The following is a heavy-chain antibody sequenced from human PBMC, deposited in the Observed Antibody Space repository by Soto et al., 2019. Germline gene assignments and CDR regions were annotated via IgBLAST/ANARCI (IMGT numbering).Heavy chain of an antibody. CDR3: ARRAVADMGYDYYGVDV. V-gene: IGHV3-33*01. Sequence: SCVASVFTFKNYGMHWVRQAPGKGLEWVAVIWFDGSKKFYADSVKGRFTISRDNSKNTLYLQMNSLRAEDTAVYYCARRAVADMGYDYYGVDVGGHGTTVTVS. CDR1: VFTFKNYG. D-gene: IGHD5-12*01. CDR2: IWFDGSKK. J-gene: IGHJ6*02.